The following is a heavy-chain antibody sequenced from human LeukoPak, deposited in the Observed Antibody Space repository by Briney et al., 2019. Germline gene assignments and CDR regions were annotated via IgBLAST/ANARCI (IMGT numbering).Heavy chain of an antibody. Sequence: GGTLRLSCAASGFTFSSYGMSWVRQAPGKGLEWVSAISGSGGSTYYADSVKGRFTISRDNSKNTLYLQMNSLRAEDTAVYYCATGITSLGGDWFDPWGQGTLVTVSS. CDR3: ATGITSLGGDWFDP. V-gene: IGHV3-23*01. D-gene: IGHD3-3*01. CDR2: ISGSGGST. J-gene: IGHJ5*02. CDR1: GFTFSSYG.